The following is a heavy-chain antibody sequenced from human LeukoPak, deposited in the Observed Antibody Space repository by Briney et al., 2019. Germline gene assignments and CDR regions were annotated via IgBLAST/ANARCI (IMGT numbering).Heavy chain of an antibody. V-gene: IGHV4-34*01. CDR3: ARRKDGDYLYYFDY. CDR2: INHSGST. D-gene: IGHD4-17*01. Sequence: SETLSLTCAVYGGSFSGYYWSWIRQPPGKGLEWIGEINHSGSTNYNPSLKSRVTISVDTSKNQFSLKLSSATAADTAVYYCARRKDGDYLYYFDYWGQGTLVTVSS. CDR1: GGSFSGYY. J-gene: IGHJ4*02.